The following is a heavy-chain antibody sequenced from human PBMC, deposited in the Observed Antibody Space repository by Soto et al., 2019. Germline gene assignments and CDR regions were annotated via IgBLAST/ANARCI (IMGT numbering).Heavy chain of an antibody. CDR1: GFTFSSDA. D-gene: IGHD4-17*01. CDR3: ARVSDYGDFDPDYYYYYGMDV. V-gene: IGHV3-30-3*01. CDR2: ISYDGSNK. J-gene: IGHJ6*02. Sequence: QVQLVESGGGVVQPGRSLRLSCAASGFTFSSDAMHWVRQAPGKGLEWVAVISYDGSNKYYADSVKGRFTISRDNSKNTLYLQMNSLRAEDTAVYYCARVSDYGDFDPDYYYYYGMDVWGQGTTVTVSS.